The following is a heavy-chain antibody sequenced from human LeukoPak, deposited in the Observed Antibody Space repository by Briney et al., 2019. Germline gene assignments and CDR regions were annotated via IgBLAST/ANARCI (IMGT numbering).Heavy chain of an antibody. Sequence: PSETLSLTCTVSGGSISSYYWSWIRQPPGKGLEWIGCIYTSGSTNYNPSLKSRVTISVDTSKNQFSLKLSSVTAADTAVYYCARARTGYYDFSFWGQGTLVTVSS. D-gene: IGHD3-3*01. J-gene: IGHJ4*02. CDR1: GGSISSYY. V-gene: IGHV4-4*09. CDR2: IYTSGST. CDR3: ARARTGYYDFSF.